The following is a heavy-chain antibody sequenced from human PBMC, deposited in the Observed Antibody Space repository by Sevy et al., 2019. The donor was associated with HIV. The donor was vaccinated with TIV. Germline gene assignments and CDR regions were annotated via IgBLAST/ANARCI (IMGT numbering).Heavy chain of an antibody. D-gene: IGHD6-13*01. CDR1: GFTFTDVW. J-gene: IGHJ4*02. CDR3: TTDSWSQGDDYDY. Sequence: GGSLRLSCAASGFTFTDVWMSWVRQAPGKGLEWVGRVKGKPSGGSLDYAAPVKGRFIISREDTKNMPYLQMSSLGADDTAVYYCTTDSWSQGDDYDYWGQGTMVTVSS. V-gene: IGHV3-15*01. CDR2: VKGKPSGGSL.